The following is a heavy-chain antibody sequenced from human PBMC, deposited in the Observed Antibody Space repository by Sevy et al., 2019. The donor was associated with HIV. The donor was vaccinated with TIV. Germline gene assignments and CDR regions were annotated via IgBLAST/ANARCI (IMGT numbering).Heavy chain of an antibody. J-gene: IGHJ5*02. Sequence: ASVKVSCKASGYTFTSYGISWVRQAPGQGLEWMGWISAYNGNTNYAQKLQGRVTMTTDTSTSTAYMELRSLRSDDTAVYYCARDGARDIVVVPAANWFDPWGQGTLVTVSS. CDR1: GYTFTSYG. CDR2: ISAYNGNT. CDR3: ARDGARDIVVVPAANWFDP. D-gene: IGHD2-2*01. V-gene: IGHV1-18*01.